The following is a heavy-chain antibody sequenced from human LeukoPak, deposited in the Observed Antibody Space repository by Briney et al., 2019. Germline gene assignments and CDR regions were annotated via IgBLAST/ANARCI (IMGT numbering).Heavy chain of an antibody. CDR3: ARSPDSSGYYYLM. CDR1: GYSFTNYW. D-gene: IGHD3-22*01. J-gene: IGHJ4*02. Sequence: GESLKISCEASGYSFTNYWIGWVRQMPGKGLEWMGIIYPDDSESKYSPSFQGQVTISADKSISTAYLQWSSLKASDTAMYYCARSPDSSGYYYLMWGQGTLVTVSS. V-gene: IGHV5-51*01. CDR2: IYPDDSES.